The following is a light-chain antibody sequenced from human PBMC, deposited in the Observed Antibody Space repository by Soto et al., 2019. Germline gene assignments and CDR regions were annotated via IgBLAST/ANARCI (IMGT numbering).Light chain of an antibody. V-gene: IGLV4-69*01. J-gene: IGLJ3*02. CDR1: SGHSSYA. CDR3: QTWGTGIWV. Sequence: QLVLTQSPSASASLGASVKRTCTLSSGHSSYAITWHQQQPEKGPRYLMKLNSDGSHSKGDGIPDRFSGSSSGAERYLTISSLQSEDEADDYCQTWGTGIWVFGGGTKLTVL. CDR2: LNSDGSH.